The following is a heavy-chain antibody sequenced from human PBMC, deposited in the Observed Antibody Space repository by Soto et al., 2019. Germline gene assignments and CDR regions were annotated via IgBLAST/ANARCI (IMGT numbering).Heavy chain of an antibody. CDR1: GFTFSSYS. V-gene: IGHV3-21*01. J-gene: IGHJ4*03. D-gene: IGHD3-22*01. CDR3: ARDYYYDSSGYYAGFDY. Sequence: GGSLRLSCAASGFTFSSYSMNWVRQAPGKGLEWVSSISSSSSYIYYADSVKGRFTISRDNAKNSLYLQMNSLRAEDTAVYYCARDYYYDSSGYYAGFDYWGQGTMVTVS. CDR2: ISSSSSYI.